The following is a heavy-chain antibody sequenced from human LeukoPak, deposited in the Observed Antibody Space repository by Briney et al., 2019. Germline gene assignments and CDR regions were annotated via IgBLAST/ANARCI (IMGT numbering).Heavy chain of an antibody. CDR2: ISSSSSYI. J-gene: IGHJ4*02. V-gene: IGHV3-21*01. D-gene: IGHD3-22*01. CDR1: GFTFSSYS. CDR3: ARGHYYDSSGYPRD. Sequence: GGSLRHSCAASGFTFSSYSMNWVRQAPGKGLEWVSSISSSSSYIYYADSVKGRFTISRDNAKDSLYLQMNSLRAEDTAVYYCARGHYYDSSGYPRDWGQGTLVTVSS.